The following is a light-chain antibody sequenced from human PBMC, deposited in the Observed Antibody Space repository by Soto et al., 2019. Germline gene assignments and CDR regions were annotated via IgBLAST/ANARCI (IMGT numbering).Light chain of an antibody. CDR2: DAS. Sequence: GDGVTITCRASQSISNRLAWYQQRPGKAPKYLIYDASTLDSGAPSRFSGSGSGTEFTLTISSLQPDDFATYYCQQYNSYPLTFGGGTKVDI. V-gene: IGKV1-5*01. CDR3: QQYNSYPLT. CDR1: QSISNR. J-gene: IGKJ4*01.